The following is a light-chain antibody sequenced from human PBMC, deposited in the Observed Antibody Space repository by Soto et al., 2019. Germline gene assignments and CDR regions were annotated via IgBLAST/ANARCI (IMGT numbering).Light chain of an antibody. CDR2: EVT. V-gene: IGLV2-14*01. CDR1: SSDIGGYNY. Sequence: QSVLTQPASVSGSPGQSITISCTGTSSDIGGYNYVSWYQQHPGKAHELMIYEVTHRPSGVSNRFSGSKSGNTASLTISGLLTEDEADYYCSSYTSISTFVFGTGTKLTVL. J-gene: IGLJ1*01. CDR3: SSYTSISTFV.